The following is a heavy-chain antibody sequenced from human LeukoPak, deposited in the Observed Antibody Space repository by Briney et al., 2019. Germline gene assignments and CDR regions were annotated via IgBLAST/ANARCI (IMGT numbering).Heavy chain of an antibody. V-gene: IGHV2-5*02. CDR3: AYSRGGSYLNYYFDH. CDR2: IYWDDDK. CDR1: GFSLSTSGVG. J-gene: IGHJ4*02. D-gene: IGHD3-16*02. Sequence: SGPTLVNPTQTLTLTCTFSGFSLSTSGVGVGWIRQPPGKALEWLAFIYWDDDKRYSPSLKSRLTITKDTSKNQAVLTMTNMDPVDTATYYCAYSRGGSYLNYYFDHWGRGTLVTVSS.